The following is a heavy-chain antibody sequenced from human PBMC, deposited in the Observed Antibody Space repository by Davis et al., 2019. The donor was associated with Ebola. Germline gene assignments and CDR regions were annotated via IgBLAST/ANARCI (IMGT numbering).Heavy chain of an antibody. Sequence: PGGSLRLSCAASGFIFSSYAMSWGRQAPGKGLERVSSISVLSITYPADSVKGRFTISRDNSKNTRYLQMNSLRAEDTAVYYCAKVHPPTTVTTGWFDPWGQGTLVTVSS. CDR2: ISVLSIT. V-gene: IGHV3-23*01. CDR3: AKVHPPTTVTTGWFDP. D-gene: IGHD4-17*01. J-gene: IGHJ5*02. CDR1: GFIFSSYA.